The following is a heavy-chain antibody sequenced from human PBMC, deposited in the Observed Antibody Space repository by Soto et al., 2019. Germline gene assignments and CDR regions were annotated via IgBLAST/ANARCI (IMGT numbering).Heavy chain of an antibody. D-gene: IGHD5-12*01. V-gene: IGHV4-30-4*01. CDR3: ARARSSGYDFAL. CDR1: GASIAGGSYY. J-gene: IGHJ5*02. CDR2: IPSRGRP. Sequence: QVQLLEAGPGLVKPSQTLLLTCSVSGASIAGGSYYWSWLRQPPGKGRELLGYIPSRGRPFYHPSLASRRTISSDTSKYQLCLQLTSVTAADTAVYYWARARSSGYDFALWGQGTLVTVSS.